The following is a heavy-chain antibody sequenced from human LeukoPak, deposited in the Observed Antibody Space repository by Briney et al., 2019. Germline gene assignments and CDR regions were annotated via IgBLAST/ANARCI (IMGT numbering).Heavy chain of an antibody. CDR1: GGSISSSSYY. D-gene: IGHD6-19*01. CDR3: ARDSSGWYFYWFDP. Sequence: PSETLSLTCTVSGGSISSSSYYWGWIRQPPGKGLEWIGSIYYSGSTYYNPSLKSRVTISVDTSKNQFSLKLSSVTAADTAVYYCARDSSGWYFYWFDPWGQGTLVTVSS. CDR2: IYYSGST. J-gene: IGHJ5*02. V-gene: IGHV4-39*07.